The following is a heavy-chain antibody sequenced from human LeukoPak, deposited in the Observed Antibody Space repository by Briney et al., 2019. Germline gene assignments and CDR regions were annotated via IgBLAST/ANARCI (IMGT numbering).Heavy chain of an antibody. D-gene: IGHD3-3*01. CDR1: GFTFSSYS. Sequence: PGGSLRLSCAASGFTFSSYSMNWVRQAPGKGLEWVSSISSSSSYIYYADSVEGRFTISRDNAKNSLYLQMNSLRAEDTAVYYCARETSLTYYDFWSGLSPTYYYYYGMDVWGQGTTVTVSS. CDR3: ARETSLTYYDFWSGLSPTYYYYYGMDV. CDR2: ISSSSSYI. J-gene: IGHJ6*02. V-gene: IGHV3-21*01.